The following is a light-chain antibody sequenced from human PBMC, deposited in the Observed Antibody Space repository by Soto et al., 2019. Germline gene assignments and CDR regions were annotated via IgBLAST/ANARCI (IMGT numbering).Light chain of an antibody. CDR1: SSNIGNHY. Sequence: QSALTQPPSVSAAPGQKVTISCSGSSSNIGNHYVSWYQQVPGTAPKLLIYDNNKRPSGIPDRFSGSNSGTSATLGITGLQTGDEADYYCGTWDTSLRTGWVFGGGTQLTVL. V-gene: IGLV1-51*01. J-gene: IGLJ3*02. CDR3: GTWDTSLRTGWV. CDR2: DNN.